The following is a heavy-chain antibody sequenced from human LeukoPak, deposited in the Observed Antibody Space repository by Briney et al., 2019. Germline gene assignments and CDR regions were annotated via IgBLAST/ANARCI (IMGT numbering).Heavy chain of an antibody. V-gene: IGHV4-34*01. CDR2: INHSGST. CDR3: AKYGPVPAAMGTYAFDI. Sequence: KASETLSLTCVVYGGSFSGYYWSWIRQPPGKGLEWIGEINHSGSTNYNPSLKSRVTISLDTSKNQFSLKLSSVAAADTAVYYCAKYGPVPAAMGTYAFDIWGQGTMVTVSS. J-gene: IGHJ3*02. D-gene: IGHD2-2*01. CDR1: GGSFSGYY.